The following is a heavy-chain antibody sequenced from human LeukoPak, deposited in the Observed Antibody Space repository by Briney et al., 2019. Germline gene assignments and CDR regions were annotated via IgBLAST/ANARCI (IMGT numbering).Heavy chain of an antibody. CDR1: GFTFSTYW. Sequence: TGGSLRLSCAASGFTFSTYWMHWVRHAPGKGLVWVSRIKGDGSSTIYADSVKGRFTISRDNSKNTLYLQTSSLRAVDTAVYYCARASTTVPNLLDYWGQGTLVTVSS. CDR3: ARASTTVPNLLDY. CDR2: IKGDGSST. V-gene: IGHV3-74*01. J-gene: IGHJ4*02. D-gene: IGHD4-17*01.